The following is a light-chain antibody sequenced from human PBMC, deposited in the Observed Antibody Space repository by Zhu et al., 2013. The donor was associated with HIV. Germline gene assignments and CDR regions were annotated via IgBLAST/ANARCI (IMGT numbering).Light chain of an antibody. CDR1: QSVGNNY. V-gene: IGKV3-20*01. J-gene: IGKJ1*01. CDR2: DAS. CDR3: LQYTRSPRT. Sequence: PGERATLSCRASQSVGNNYLAWYQQKPGQAPRLLIYDASNRATDIPDRFSGSGSGRDFTLTISRLEPEDFAVYYCLQYTRSPRTFGQGTKVEIK.